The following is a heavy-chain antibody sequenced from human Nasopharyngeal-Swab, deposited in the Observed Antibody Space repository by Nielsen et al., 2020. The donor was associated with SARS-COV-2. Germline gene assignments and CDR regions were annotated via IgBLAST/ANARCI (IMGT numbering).Heavy chain of an antibody. J-gene: IGHJ4*02. CDR3: ARLGRYYDTLSGYARHFDY. V-gene: IGHV4-30-4*01. CDR1: GASISSGKDY. Sequence: SETLSLTCTVSGASISSGKDYWNWIRQTPGRGLEWIGYIDYSGSTDHNPSLKSRVTISVDTSKNQFSLKVNSVTAADTAVYYCARLGRYYDTLSGYARHFDYWGQGILVTVSS. CDR2: IDYSGST. D-gene: IGHD3-9*01.